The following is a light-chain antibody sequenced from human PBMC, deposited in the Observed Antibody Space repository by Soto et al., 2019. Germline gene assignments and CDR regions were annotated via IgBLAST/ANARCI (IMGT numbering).Light chain of an antibody. J-gene: IGLJ1*01. CDR3: AEWDDSLHENYV. Sequence: QSVLTQPPSASGTPGQRVTISCSGSSSNIGSNTVNWYQQLPGTAPKLLIYSNNQRPSGVPDRFSGSKSGTSASLAISGLQSEDEADYYCAEWDDSLHENYVFGTGTKVTVL. CDR2: SNN. CDR1: SSNIGSNT. V-gene: IGLV1-44*01.